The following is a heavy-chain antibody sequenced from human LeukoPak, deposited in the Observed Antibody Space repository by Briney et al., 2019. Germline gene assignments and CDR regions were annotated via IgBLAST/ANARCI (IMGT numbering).Heavy chain of an antibody. CDR3: ARQSITIFGLAPYYFDY. V-gene: IGHV4-61*02. J-gene: IGHJ4*02. Sequence: SQTLSLTCTVSGGSISSGSYYWSWIRQPAGKGLDWIGRIYTSGSTNYNPSLKSRVTISVDTSKNQFSLKLSSVTAADTAVYYCARQSITIFGLAPYYFDYWGQGTLVTVSS. CDR2: IYTSGST. D-gene: IGHD3-3*01. CDR1: GGSISSGSYY.